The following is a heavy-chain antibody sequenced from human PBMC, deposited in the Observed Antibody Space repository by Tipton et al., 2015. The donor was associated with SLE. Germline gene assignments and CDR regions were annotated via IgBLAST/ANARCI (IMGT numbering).Heavy chain of an antibody. V-gene: IGHV4-39*07. CDR3: ARGPYYYMDV. Sequence: LSLTCTVSNGSISSSPYYWGWIRQSPGKGLGWVGSIYYSGSTYYNPSLKSRVTISVDTSRNQCSLNLTSVTAADTAVYYCARGPYYYMDVWGKGTTVTVSS. CDR2: IYYSGST. J-gene: IGHJ6*03. CDR1: NGSISSSPYY.